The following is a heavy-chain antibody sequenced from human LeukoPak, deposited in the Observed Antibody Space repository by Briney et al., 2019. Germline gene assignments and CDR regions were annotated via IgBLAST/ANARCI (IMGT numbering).Heavy chain of an antibody. CDR3: ARVTRITIFGVERWAFDY. CDR1: GGSLSSYY. CDR2: IYTSGST. J-gene: IGHJ4*02. D-gene: IGHD3-3*01. Sequence: SETLSLTCTVSGGSLSSYYWSWIRQPAGKGLGWIGRIYTSGSTNYNPSLKSRVTMSVDTSKNQFSLKLSSVTAADTAVYYCARVTRITIFGVERWAFDYWGQGTLVTVSS. V-gene: IGHV4-4*07.